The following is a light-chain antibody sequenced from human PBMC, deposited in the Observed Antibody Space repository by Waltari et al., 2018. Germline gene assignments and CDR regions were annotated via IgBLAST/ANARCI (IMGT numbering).Light chain of an antibody. CDR3: QQYDTSPGT. Sequence: TQSPGTLSLSPGDTATLSCRASQSLSVAYLAWYQHKSGQAPRLLIYGASYRATGIPDRFSGSGSGTDFTLTITRLEPDDFAVYYCQQYDTSPGTFGQGTKLEI. CDR2: GAS. CDR1: QSLSVAY. V-gene: IGKV3-20*01. J-gene: IGKJ2*01.